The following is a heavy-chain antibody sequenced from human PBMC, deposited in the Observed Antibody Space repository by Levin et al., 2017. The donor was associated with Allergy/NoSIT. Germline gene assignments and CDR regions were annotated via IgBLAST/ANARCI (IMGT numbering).Heavy chain of an antibody. CDR2: VSDDGSHT. CDR3: ANSPGQYNWNHRGNYYGMDV. J-gene: IGHJ6*02. D-gene: IGHD1-14*01. CDR1: GLTFRSYA. Sequence: SGGSLRLSCAASGLTFRSYAMHWVRQSPGKGLEWVALVSDDGSHTYYGDSVKGRFTISRDNSKSTLYLQMDALSAEDTALYYCANSPGQYNWNHRGNYYGMDVWGRGTTVTVSS. V-gene: IGHV3-30*18.